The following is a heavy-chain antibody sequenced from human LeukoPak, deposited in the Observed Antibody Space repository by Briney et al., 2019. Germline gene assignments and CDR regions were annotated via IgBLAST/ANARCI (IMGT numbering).Heavy chain of an antibody. J-gene: IGHJ5*02. CDR3: ARDRAPITMVRGVKGFDP. D-gene: IGHD3-10*01. CDR1: GYTFTSYG. CDR2: ISAYNGNT. V-gene: IGHV1-18*01. Sequence: ASVKVSCKASGYTFTSYGISWVRQAPGQGLEWMGWISAYNGNTNYAQKLQGRVTMTTDTSTSTAYMELRSLRSDDTAVYYCARDRAPITMVRGVKGFDPWGQGTLVTVSS.